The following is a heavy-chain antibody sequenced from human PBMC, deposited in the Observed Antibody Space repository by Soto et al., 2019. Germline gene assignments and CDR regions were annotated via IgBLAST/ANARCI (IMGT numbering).Heavy chain of an antibody. CDR2: ISGSGGST. CDR3: AKRARPHGSGSYSLMDV. D-gene: IGHD3-10*01. J-gene: IGHJ6*02. V-gene: IGHV3-23*01. CDR1: GFTFSSYA. Sequence: PGGSLRLSCAASGFTFSSYAMSWVRQAPGKGLEWVSAISGSGGSTYYADSVKGRFTISRDNSKNTLYLQMNSLRAEDTAVYYCAKRARPHGSGSYSLMDVWGQGTTVTVSS.